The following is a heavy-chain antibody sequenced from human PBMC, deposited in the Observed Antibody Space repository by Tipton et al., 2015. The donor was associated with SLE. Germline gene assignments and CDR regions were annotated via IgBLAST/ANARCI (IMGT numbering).Heavy chain of an antibody. CDR3: ARDGSIWDYFDY. CDR1: GFTFSNYA. J-gene: IGHJ4*02. Sequence: SLRLSCAASGFTFSNYAMTWARQAPGRGLEWVSTISGSGTSTYYADSVKGRFAISRDNSKNTLYLQMNSLRVEDTAVYYCARDGSIWDYFDYWGQGTLVTVSS. V-gene: IGHV3-23*01. CDR2: ISGSGTST. D-gene: IGHD2-2*03.